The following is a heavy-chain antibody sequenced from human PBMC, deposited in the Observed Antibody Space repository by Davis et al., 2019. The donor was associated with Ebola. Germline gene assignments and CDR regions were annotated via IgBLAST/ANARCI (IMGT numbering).Heavy chain of an antibody. J-gene: IGHJ4*02. V-gene: IGHV1-3*01. D-gene: IGHD4-11*01. CDR1: GYTFTSYA. CDR2: INAGNGNT. CDR3: ARDQTYYSNYVNFDY. Sequence: AASVKVSCKASGYTFTSYAVHWVRQAPGQRLEWMGWINAGNGNTKYSQKFQGRVTITRDTSASTAYMELSSLRSEDTAVYYCARDQTYYSNYVNFDYWGQGTLVTVSS.